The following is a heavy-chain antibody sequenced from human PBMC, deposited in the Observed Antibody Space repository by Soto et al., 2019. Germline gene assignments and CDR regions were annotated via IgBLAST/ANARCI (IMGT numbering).Heavy chain of an antibody. CDR1: GYTFSGSA. D-gene: IGHD2-2*01. V-gene: IGHV3-73*01. Sequence: EVQLVESGGGLVQPGGSLKLSCVASGYTFSGSAFHWVRQASGKGLEWVGRIRGKANSYETADAESVKGRFTNTRDDSKNTAFLQMNSLKTEDTAVYYCTSSYCSSASCHTWGQGTRVTVSS. J-gene: IGHJ5*02. CDR3: TSSYCSSASCHT. CDR2: IRGKANSYET.